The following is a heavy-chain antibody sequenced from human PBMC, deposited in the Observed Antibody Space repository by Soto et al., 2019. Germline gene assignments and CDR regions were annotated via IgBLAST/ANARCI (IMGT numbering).Heavy chain of an antibody. CDR3: TRDPAKYSSSLGFFGMDV. J-gene: IGHJ6*02. CDR1: GFTFGDYA. Sequence: GGSLRLSCTASGFTFGDYAMSWFRQAPGKGLEWVGFIRSKAYGGTTEYAASVKGRFTISRDDSKSIAYLQMNSLKTEDTAVYYCTRDPAKYSSSLGFFGMDVWGQGTTVTV. D-gene: IGHD6-13*01. V-gene: IGHV3-49*03. CDR2: IRSKAYGGTT.